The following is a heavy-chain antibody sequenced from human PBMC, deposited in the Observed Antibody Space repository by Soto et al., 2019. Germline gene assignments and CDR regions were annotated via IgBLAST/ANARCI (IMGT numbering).Heavy chain of an antibody. Sequence: QLQLQESGPGLVKPSETLSLTCTVSGGSISSSSYYWGWIRQPPGKGLEWIGSIYYSGSTYYNPSLKRRVPISVDTSKNQFSLKLSSVTAADTAVYYCARQYCSSTSCSVRKNYYYGMDVWGQGTTVTVSS. CDR2: IYYSGST. V-gene: IGHV4-39*01. J-gene: IGHJ6*02. CDR3: ARQYCSSTSCSVRKNYYYGMDV. CDR1: GGSISSSSYY. D-gene: IGHD2-2*01.